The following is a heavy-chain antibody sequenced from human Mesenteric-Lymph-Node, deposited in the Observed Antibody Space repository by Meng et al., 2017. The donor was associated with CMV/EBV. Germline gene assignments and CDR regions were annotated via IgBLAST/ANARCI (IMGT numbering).Heavy chain of an antibody. CDR2: INHSGST. V-gene: IGHV4-34*01. J-gene: IGHJ4*02. Sequence: SETLSLTCAVYGGSFSGYYWGWIRQPPGKGLEWIGEINHSGSTNYNPSLKSRVTISVDTSKNQFSLKLSSVTAADTAVYYCARGSWGYCSSASCYPFDYWGQGTLVTVSS. CDR1: GGSFSGYY. D-gene: IGHD2-2*01. CDR3: ARGSWGYCSSASCYPFDY.